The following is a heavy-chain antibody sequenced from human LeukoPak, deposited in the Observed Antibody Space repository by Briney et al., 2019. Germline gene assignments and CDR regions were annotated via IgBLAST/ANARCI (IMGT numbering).Heavy chain of an antibody. CDR1: GYSISSGYY. CDR2: IYHSGST. J-gene: IGHJ6*03. CDR3: ARVFDSGSQAYFYYMDV. V-gene: IGHV4-38-2*02. Sequence: KPSETLSLTCTVSGYSISSGYYWGWIRQPPGKGLEWIGSIYHSGSTYYNPSLKSRVTISVDTSKNQFSLKVSSVTAADTAVYYCARVFDSGSQAYFYYMDVWGKGTTVTISS. D-gene: IGHD3-10*01.